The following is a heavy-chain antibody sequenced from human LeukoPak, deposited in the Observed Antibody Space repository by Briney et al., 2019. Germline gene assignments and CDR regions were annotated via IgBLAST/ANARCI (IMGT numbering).Heavy chain of an antibody. V-gene: IGHV3-48*03. CDR3: ARESGMAGLRDYYGMDV. Sequence: GGSLRLSCAASGFTFSSYEMNWVRQAPGKGLEWVSYISSGGSTIYYADSVKGRFTISRDNAKNSLYLQMNSLRAEDTAVYYCARESGMAGLRDYYGMDVWGQGTTVTVSS. J-gene: IGHJ6*02. D-gene: IGHD1-26*01. CDR1: GFTFSSYE. CDR2: ISSGGSTI.